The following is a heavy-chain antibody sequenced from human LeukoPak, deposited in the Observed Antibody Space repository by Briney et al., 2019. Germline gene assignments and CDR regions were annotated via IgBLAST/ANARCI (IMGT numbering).Heavy chain of an antibody. Sequence: GGSPRLSCAASGFTFSDYYMSWIRQAPGKGLEWVSYISSSSSYTNYADSVKGRFTISRDNAKNSLYLQMNSLRAEDTAVYYCARALYYDSSIDYWGQGTLVTVSS. CDR2: ISSSSSYT. CDR3: ARALYYDSSIDY. V-gene: IGHV3-11*06. D-gene: IGHD3-22*01. J-gene: IGHJ4*02. CDR1: GFTFSDYY.